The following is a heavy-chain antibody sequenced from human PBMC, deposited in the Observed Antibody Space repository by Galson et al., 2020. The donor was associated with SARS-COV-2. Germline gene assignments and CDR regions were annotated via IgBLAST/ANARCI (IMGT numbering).Heavy chain of an antibody. CDR3: ARDRISAPDDFDV. CDR2: VNPNTGDS. D-gene: IGHD6-13*01. V-gene: IGHV1-2*02. CDR1: GYTFTGYC. J-gene: IGHJ4*02. Sequence: ASVKVSCKASGYTFTGYCIHWVRQAPGQRLEWMGWVNPNTGDSKYKEKFQGRVSMTRDTSISTAYMELSRLTSDDTAVYYCARDRISAPDDFDVWGQGTLVTVS.